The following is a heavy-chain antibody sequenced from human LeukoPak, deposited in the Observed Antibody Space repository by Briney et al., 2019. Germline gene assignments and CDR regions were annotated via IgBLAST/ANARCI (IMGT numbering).Heavy chain of an antibody. V-gene: IGHV3-30*01. J-gene: IGHJ6*03. D-gene: IGHD4-23*01. Sequence: PGGSLRLSCAASGFTFSSYAMHWVRQAPGKGLEWVAVISYDGSNKYYADSVKGRFTISRDNSKNTLYLQMNSLRAEDTAVYYCAKVVTPLYYYYYYMDVWGKGTTVTVSS. CDR1: GFTFSSYA. CDR2: ISYDGSNK. CDR3: AKVVTPLYYYYYYMDV.